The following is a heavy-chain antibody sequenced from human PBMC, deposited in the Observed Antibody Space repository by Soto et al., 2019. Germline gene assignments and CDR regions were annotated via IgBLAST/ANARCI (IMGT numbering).Heavy chain of an antibody. CDR2: IYPGDSDT. J-gene: IGHJ3*02. CDR1: GYSFTSYW. V-gene: IGHV5-51*01. Sequence: RGESLNISCKGSGYSFTSYWIGLVRQMPGKGLEWMGIIYPGDSDTRYSPSFQGQVTISADKSISTAYLQWSSLKASDTAMYYCARHRGGYCSSTSCYYDAFDIWGQGTMVTVSS. CDR3: ARHRGGYCSSTSCYYDAFDI. D-gene: IGHD2-2*03.